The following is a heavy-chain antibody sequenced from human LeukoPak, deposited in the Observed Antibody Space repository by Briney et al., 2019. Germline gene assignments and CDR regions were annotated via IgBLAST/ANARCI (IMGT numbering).Heavy chain of an antibody. CDR3: AKDHSNALLRFGEVIRKTRDGYFDY. V-gene: IGHV3-21*01. CDR1: GFTFSSYS. D-gene: IGHD3-10*01. J-gene: IGHJ4*02. CDR2: ISSSSSYI. Sequence: GGSLRLSCAASGFTFSSYSINWVRQAPGKGLEWVSSISSSSSYIYYADSVKGRFTISRDNAKNSLYLQMNSLRAEDTAVYYCAKDHSNALLRFGEVIRKTRDGYFDYWGQGTLVTVSS.